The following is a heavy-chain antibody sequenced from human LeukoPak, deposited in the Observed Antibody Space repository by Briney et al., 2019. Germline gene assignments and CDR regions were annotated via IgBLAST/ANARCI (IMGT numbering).Heavy chain of an antibody. J-gene: IGHJ4*02. CDR2: IVGSGSRT. CDR1: GFTFSNYA. Sequence: GGYLRLSCAASGFTFSNYAMSWVRQAPGKGLEWVSAIVGSGSRTYYADSVKGRFTISRDNSKNTLYLQLNRLRAEDTAVYYCAKWGDYDILTGYYDSDYWGQGTLVTVSS. CDR3: AKWGDYDILTGYYDSDY. V-gene: IGHV3-23*01. D-gene: IGHD3-9*01.